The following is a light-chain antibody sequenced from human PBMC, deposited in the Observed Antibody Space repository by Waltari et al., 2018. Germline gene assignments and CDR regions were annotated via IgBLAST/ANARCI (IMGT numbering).Light chain of an antibody. CDR1: QSISTY. CDR3: QQSYSPLT. V-gene: IGKV1-39*01. J-gene: IGKJ4*01. Sequence: DIQLTQSPSPLSASVGDRVTITCRARQSISTYLNWYLQKPGKAPNLLIYAASSLQSGVPLRFSGSGSGTDFTVTISSLQAEDFATDYWQQSYSPLTFGGGTKVAIK. CDR2: AAS.